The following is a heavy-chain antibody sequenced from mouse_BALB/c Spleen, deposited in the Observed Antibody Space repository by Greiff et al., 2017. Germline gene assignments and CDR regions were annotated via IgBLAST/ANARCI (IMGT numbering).Heavy chain of an antibody. J-gene: IGHJ4*01. CDR1: GYTFTSYY. Sequence: VQLQQSGPELVKPGASVRISCKASGYTFTSYYIHWVKQRPGQGLEWIGWIYPGNVNTKYNEKFKGKATLTADKSSSTAYMQLSSLTSEDSAVYFCANYGSSYAMDYWGQGTSVTVSS. CDR2: IYPGNVNT. D-gene: IGHD1-1*01. CDR3: ANYGSSYAMDY. V-gene: IGHV1S56*01.